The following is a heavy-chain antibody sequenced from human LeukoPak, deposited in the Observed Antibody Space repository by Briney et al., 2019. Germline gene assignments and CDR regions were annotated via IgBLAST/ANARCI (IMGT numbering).Heavy chain of an antibody. CDR2: IYSGGST. V-gene: IGHV3-53*01. J-gene: IGHJ4*02. CDR1: GFTVSSNY. D-gene: IGHD1-26*01. CDR3: ARGTSGTFKSFDY. Sequence: GGSLRLSCAASGFTVSSNYMSWVRQAPGKGLEWVSVIYSGGSTYYADSVKGRFTISRDNSNNTLYLQINSLRAEDTAMYYCARGTSGTFKSFDYWGQGTLVTVSS.